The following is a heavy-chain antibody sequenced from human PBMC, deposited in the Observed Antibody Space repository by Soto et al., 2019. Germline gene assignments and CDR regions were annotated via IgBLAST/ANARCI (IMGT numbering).Heavy chain of an antibody. D-gene: IGHD6-13*01. J-gene: IGHJ4*02. V-gene: IGHV3-23*01. CDR2: ISGSGGTT. CDR3: AKDLQYSSTWFAGY. CDR1: GFIFSNYA. Sequence: EVQLLESGGGLVQPGGSLRLSCAASGFIFSNYAMSWVRQAPGKGLEWVSAISGSGGTTYYADSVKGRFTISRDNSKNTLYLQMNSLRAVDTAVYYCAKDLQYSSTWFAGYWGQGTLVTVSS.